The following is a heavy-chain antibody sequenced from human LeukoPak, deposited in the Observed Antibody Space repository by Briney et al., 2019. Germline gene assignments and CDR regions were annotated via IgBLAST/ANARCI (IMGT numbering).Heavy chain of an antibody. J-gene: IGHJ3*02. Sequence: ASVKVSWKASGYTFTSYYMHWVRQAPGQGLEWMGIINPSGGSTSYAQKFQGRVTMTRDTSTSTVYMELSSLRSEDTAVYYCARDVGCSSTSCYVDAFDIWGQGTMVTVSS. D-gene: IGHD2-2*01. V-gene: IGHV1-46*01. CDR1: GYTFTSYY. CDR2: INPSGGST. CDR3: ARDVGCSSTSCYVDAFDI.